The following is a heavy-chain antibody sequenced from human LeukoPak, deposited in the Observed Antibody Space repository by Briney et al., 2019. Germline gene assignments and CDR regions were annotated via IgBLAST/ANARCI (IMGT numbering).Heavy chain of an antibody. J-gene: IGHJ4*02. CDR3: AKLVDYYGSGSYIGIDY. Sequence: GGSLRLSCAASGFTFSSYGMHWVRQAPGKGLGWVAFIRYDGSNKYYADSVKGRFTISRDNSKNTLYLQMNSLRAEDTAVYYCAKLVDYYGSGSYIGIDYWGQGTLVTVSS. CDR2: IRYDGSNK. CDR1: GFTFSSYG. V-gene: IGHV3-30*02. D-gene: IGHD3-10*01.